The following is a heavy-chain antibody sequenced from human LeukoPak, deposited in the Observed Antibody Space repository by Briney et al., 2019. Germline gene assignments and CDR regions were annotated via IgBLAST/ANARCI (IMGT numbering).Heavy chain of an antibody. D-gene: IGHD6-6*01. CDR3: AGRLTYSSSSAEDY. V-gene: IGHV4-30-2*01. Sequence: SETLSLTCAVSGGSISSGGDFWSWIRQPPGKDLEWIGDIYHSGSTYYNPSLKSRVTISVDRSKNQFSLKLSSVTAADTAVYYCAGRLTYSSSSAEDYWGQGTLVTVSS. CDR2: IYHSGST. CDR1: GGSISSGGDF. J-gene: IGHJ4*02.